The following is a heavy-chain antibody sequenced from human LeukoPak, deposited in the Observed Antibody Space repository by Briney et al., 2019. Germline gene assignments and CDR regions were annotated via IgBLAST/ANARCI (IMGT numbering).Heavy chain of an antibody. Sequence: ASVKVSCKASGYTFTSYGISWVRQAPGQGLEWMGWISAYNGNTNYAQKLQGRVTMTTDTSTSTAYMELRSLRSDDTAVYYCARPLGAYYDSSGYYYGVGWFDPWGQGTLVTVSS. D-gene: IGHD3-22*01. CDR3: ARPLGAYYDSSGYYYGVGWFDP. V-gene: IGHV1-18*01. CDR2: ISAYNGNT. CDR1: GYTFTSYG. J-gene: IGHJ5*02.